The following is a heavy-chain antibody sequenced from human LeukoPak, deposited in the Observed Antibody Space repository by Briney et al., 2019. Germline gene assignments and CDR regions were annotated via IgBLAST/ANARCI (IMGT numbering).Heavy chain of an antibody. Sequence: GGSLRLSCTASGFTFGDYAMSWVRQAPGKGLEWVGFIRSKAYGGTTEYAASVKGRFTISRDDSKSIAYLQMNSLTTEDTAVCFCTRDRRVVPAAYHYWGQGTLVTVSS. V-gene: IGHV3-49*04. CDR1: GFTFGDYA. D-gene: IGHD2-2*01. J-gene: IGHJ4*02. CDR2: IRSKAYGGTT. CDR3: TRDRRVVPAAYHY.